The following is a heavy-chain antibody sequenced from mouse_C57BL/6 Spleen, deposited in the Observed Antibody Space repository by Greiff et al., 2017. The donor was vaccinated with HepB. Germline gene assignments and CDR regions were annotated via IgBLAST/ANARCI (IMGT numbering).Heavy chain of an antibody. CDR3: ATRAYYFDY. J-gene: IGHJ2*01. CDR1: GFTFSSYA. V-gene: IGHV5-4*01. CDR2: ISDGGSYT. Sequence: EVQLVESGGGLVQPGGSLKLSCAASGFTFSSYAMSWVRQTPEKRLEWVATISDGGSYTYYPDNVKGRFTISRDNAKNNLYLQMSHLKSEDTAMYYCATRAYYFDYWGQGTTLTVSS. D-gene: IGHD3-3*01.